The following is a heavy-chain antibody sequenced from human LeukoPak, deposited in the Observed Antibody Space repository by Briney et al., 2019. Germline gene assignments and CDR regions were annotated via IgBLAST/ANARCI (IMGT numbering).Heavy chain of an antibody. CDR1: GFTFSSYA. D-gene: IGHD3-22*01. J-gene: IGHJ4*02. CDR2: ISGSGGST. CDR3: AKGTYYYDSSGYYTY. V-gene: IGHV3-23*01. Sequence: PGGSLRLSCAASGFTFSSYAMSWVRQAPGKGLEWVSAISGSGGSTYHADSVKGRFTISRDNSKNTLYLQMNSLRAEDTAVYYCAKGTYYYDSSGYYTYWGQGTLVTVSS.